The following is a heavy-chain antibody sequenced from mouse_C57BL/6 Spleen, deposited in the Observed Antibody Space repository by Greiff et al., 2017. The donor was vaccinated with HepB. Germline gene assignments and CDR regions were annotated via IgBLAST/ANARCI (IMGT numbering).Heavy chain of an antibody. CDR3: ARNYGSIRGYFDV. J-gene: IGHJ1*03. CDR1: GYTFTSYW. Sequence: QVQLQQPGAELVKPGASVKLSCKASGYTFTSYWMQWVKQRPGQGLEWIGEIDPSDSYTNYNQKFKGKATLTVDTSSSTAYMQLSSLTSEDSAVYYCARNYGSIRGYFDVWGTGTTVTVSS. CDR2: IDPSDSYT. D-gene: IGHD1-1*01. V-gene: IGHV1-50*01.